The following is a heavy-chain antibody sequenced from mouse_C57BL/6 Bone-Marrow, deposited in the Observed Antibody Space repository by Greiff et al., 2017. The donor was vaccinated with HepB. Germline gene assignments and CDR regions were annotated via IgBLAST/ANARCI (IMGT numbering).Heavy chain of an antibody. CDR1: GFNIKDDY. CDR2: IDPENGDT. CDR3: TFYGNYPYFDY. J-gene: IGHJ2*01. Sequence: DVHLVESGAELVRPGASVKLSCTASGFNIKDDYMHWVKQRPEQGLEWIGWIDPENGDTEYASKFQGKATITADTSSNTAYLQLSSLTSEDTAVYYCTFYGNYPYFDYWGQGTTLTVSS. V-gene: IGHV14-4*01. D-gene: IGHD2-1*01.